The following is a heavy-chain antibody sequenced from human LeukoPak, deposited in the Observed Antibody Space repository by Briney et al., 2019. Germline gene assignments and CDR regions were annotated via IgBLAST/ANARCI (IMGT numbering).Heavy chain of an antibody. Sequence: GGSLRLSCAASGFTFSSYAMSWVRQAPGKGLEWVSSISSSSSYIYHADSVKGRFTISRDNAKNSLYLQMNSLRAEDTAVYYCARDGDGYNWGNYYYYMDVWGKGTTVTISS. CDR1: GFTFSSYA. CDR3: ARDGDGYNWGNYYYYMDV. D-gene: IGHD5-24*01. V-gene: IGHV3-21*01. J-gene: IGHJ6*03. CDR2: ISSSSSYI.